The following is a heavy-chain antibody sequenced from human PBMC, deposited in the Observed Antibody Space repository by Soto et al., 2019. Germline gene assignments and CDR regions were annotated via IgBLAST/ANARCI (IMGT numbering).Heavy chain of an antibody. CDR1: GFTFSSYA. Sequence: PGGSLRLSCAASGFTFSSYAMSWVRQAPGKGLEWVSAISGSGGSTYYADSVKGRFTISRDNSKNTLYLQMNSLRAEDTAIYYCAKDETGTTEYWFDPWGQGTLVTVSS. CDR2: ISGSGGST. J-gene: IGHJ5*02. D-gene: IGHD1-1*01. CDR3: AKDETGTTEYWFDP. V-gene: IGHV3-23*01.